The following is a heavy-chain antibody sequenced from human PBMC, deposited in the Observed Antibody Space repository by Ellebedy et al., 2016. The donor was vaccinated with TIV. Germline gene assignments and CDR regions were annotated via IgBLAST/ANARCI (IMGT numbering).Heavy chain of an antibody. CDR3: ASVPSAGADF. CDR1: GYPFTKYY. J-gene: IGHJ4*02. CDR2: LDARVGST. D-gene: IGHD4-17*01. Sequence: ASVQVSCKASGYPFTKYYFHWIRQAPGQGLEWMGVLDARVGSTTYAETLQGRITMTRDTSTRTVYMELSSLRSEDTAVYYCASVPSAGADFWGQGTLVTVSS. V-gene: IGHV1-46*01.